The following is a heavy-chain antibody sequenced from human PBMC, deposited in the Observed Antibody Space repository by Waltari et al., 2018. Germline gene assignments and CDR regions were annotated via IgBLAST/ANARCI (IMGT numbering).Heavy chain of an antibody. V-gene: IGHV3-21*02. Sequence: EVQLVESGGGLVMPGGSLRLSCAASGFNFNNYIMNWVRPAPGKGLEWVSSISSTNSIYYADSVKGRFTISRDNAKNSLFLQLNSLGAEDTAVYYCAKDGDYWSGFQYYYYMDVWGKGTTVTVSS. D-gene: IGHD3-3*01. CDR1: GFNFNNYI. J-gene: IGHJ6*03. CDR2: ISSTNSI. CDR3: AKDGDYWSGFQYYYYMDV.